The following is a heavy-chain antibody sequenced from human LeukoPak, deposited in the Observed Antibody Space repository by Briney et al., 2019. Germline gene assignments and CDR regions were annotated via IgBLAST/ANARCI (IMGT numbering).Heavy chain of an antibody. Sequence: ASGTLSLTSTVSGGSISSYYWSWIRQPAGKGLEWIGRIYTSGSTNYNPSLKSRVTMSVGTSKNQFSLKLSSVTAADTAVYYCARSGSRLVMDVWGKGTTVTVSS. J-gene: IGHJ6*03. V-gene: IGHV4-4*07. CDR2: IYTSGST. D-gene: IGHD1-26*01. CDR1: GGSISSYY. CDR3: ARSGSRLVMDV.